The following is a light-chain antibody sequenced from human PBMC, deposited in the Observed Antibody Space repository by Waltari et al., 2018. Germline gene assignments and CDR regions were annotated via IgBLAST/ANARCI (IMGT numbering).Light chain of an antibody. CDR3: QQYGTSLST. Sequence: EIVLTQSPGTLSLSPGERATLSCRASQSVTNNYLAWYQQKRGQAPRALIYGASSRASGVPDGFSGSGSGTDFTLTISRLEPEDFAVYYCQQYGTSLSTFGQGTRVEIK. CDR1: QSVTNNY. V-gene: IGKV3-20*01. J-gene: IGKJ1*01. CDR2: GAS.